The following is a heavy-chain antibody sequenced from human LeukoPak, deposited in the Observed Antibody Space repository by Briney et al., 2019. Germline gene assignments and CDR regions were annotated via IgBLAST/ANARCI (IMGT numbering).Heavy chain of an antibody. CDR2: INHSGST. CDR3: ARGPYYYGSGSPDSYYFDY. Sequence: SETLSLTCAVYGGSFSGYYWSWIHQPPGKGLERIGEINHSGSTNYNPSLKSRVTISVDTSKNQFSLKLSSVTAADTAVYYCARGPYYYGSGSPDSYYFDYWGQGTLVTVSS. CDR1: GGSFSGYY. D-gene: IGHD3-10*01. J-gene: IGHJ4*02. V-gene: IGHV4-34*01.